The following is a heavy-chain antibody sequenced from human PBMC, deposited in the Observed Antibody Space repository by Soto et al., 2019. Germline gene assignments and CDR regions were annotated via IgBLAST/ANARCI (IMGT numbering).Heavy chain of an antibody. Sequence: SETLSLTCTVSGGSIGSYYWSWIRQPPGKGLEWIGYIYYSGSTNYNPSLKSRVTISVDTSKNQFSLKLSSVTAADTAVYYCARFETLYVYFWGSYSMPGDNWFAPGGQGPLVTVSS. CDR1: GGSIGSYY. V-gene: IGHV4-59*01. CDR3: ARFETLYVYFWGSYSMPGDNWFAP. D-gene: IGHD3-16*01. CDR2: IYYSGST. J-gene: IGHJ5*02.